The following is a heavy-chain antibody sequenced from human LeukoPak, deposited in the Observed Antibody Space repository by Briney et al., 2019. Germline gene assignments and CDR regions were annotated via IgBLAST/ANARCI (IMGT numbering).Heavy chain of an antibody. Sequence: SETLSLTCTVSGGSISSGDYYWSWIRQPPGKGLEWIGYIYYSGSTYYNPSLKSRVTISVDTSKNQFSLKLSSVTAADTAVYYCAREYQLHNYFDYWGQGTLVTVSS. CDR3: AREYQLHNYFDY. D-gene: IGHD2-2*01. V-gene: IGHV4-30-4*01. CDR1: GGSISSGDYY. CDR2: IYYSGST. J-gene: IGHJ4*02.